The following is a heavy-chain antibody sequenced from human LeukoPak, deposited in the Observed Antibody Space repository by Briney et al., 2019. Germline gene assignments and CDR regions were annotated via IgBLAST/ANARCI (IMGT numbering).Heavy chain of an antibody. CDR2: ISSDSTTM. J-gene: IGHJ1*01. Sequence: GGSLRLSCVASGFTFSTYIMNWVRQAPGKGLEWVSYISSDSTTMNYADSVRGRFIISRDNAKSSLFLQMNSLRDEDTAVYYCERGTATTGGYFQHCGPGTLVTVSS. CDR3: ERGTATTGGYFQH. CDR1: GFTFSTYI. V-gene: IGHV3-48*02. D-gene: IGHD1-1*01.